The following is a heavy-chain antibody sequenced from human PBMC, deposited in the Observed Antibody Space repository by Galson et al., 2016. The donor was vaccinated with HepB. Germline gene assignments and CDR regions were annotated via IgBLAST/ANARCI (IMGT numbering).Heavy chain of an antibody. Sequence: SVKVSCKASGYTFTNYGVTWVRQAPGQGLEWMGWISTYNGVTNYAQKLQGRVTMTTDTFTSTAYMDLRSLRSDDTAVYYCARGFGSGSYNYWGQGALVTVSS. CDR3: ARGFGSGSYNY. CDR1: GYTFTNYG. D-gene: IGHD3-10*01. J-gene: IGHJ4*02. V-gene: IGHV1-18*01. CDR2: ISTYNGVT.